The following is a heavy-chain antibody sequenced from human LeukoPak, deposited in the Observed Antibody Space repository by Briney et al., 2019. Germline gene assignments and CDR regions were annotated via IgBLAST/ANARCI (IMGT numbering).Heavy chain of an antibody. CDR2: ISYDGSNK. J-gene: IGHJ4*02. CDR3: ARATVYDFWSGYPPYFDY. V-gene: IGHV3-30-3*01. CDR1: GFTFSSYA. D-gene: IGHD3-3*01. Sequence: GGSLRLSCAASGFTFSSYAMHWVRQAPGKGLEWVAVISYDGSNKYYADSVKGRFTISRDNAKNSLYLQMNSLRAEDTAVYYCARATVYDFWSGYPPYFDYWGQGTLVTVSS.